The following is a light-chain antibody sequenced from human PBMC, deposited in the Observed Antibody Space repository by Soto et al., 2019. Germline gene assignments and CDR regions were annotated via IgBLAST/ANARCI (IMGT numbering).Light chain of an antibody. V-gene: IGLV3-21*02. J-gene: IGLJ2*01. CDR3: QVWDRRSDHVV. CDR1: NIGSKR. Sequence: SYELTQPPSVSVAPGQTARITCGGNNIGSKRVHWYQQKPGQAPVVVVYDDSDRPSGIPERLFGSNSGNTATLAIRRVEAGDEADYYCQVWDRRSDHVVFGGGTKVTVL. CDR2: DDS.